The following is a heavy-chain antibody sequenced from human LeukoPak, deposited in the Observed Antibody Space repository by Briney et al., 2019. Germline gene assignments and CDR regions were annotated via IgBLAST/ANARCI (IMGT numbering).Heavy chain of an antibody. V-gene: IGHV3-7*01. Sequence: GGSLRLSCAASGFTFSSYGMHWVRQAPGKGLEWVANIKQDGSEKYYVDSVKGRFTISRDNAKNSLYLQMNSLRAEDTAVYYCARAYSGSVVDYWGQGTLVTVSS. CDR1: GFTFSSYG. D-gene: IGHD3-10*01. CDR3: ARAYSGSVVDY. J-gene: IGHJ4*02. CDR2: IKQDGSEK.